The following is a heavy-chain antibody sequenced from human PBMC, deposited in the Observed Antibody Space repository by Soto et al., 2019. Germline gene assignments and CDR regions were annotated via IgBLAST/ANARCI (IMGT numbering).Heavy chain of an antibody. V-gene: IGHV3-30-3*01. J-gene: IGHJ6*02. D-gene: IGHD5-18*01. CDR3: ARSEMGYRNGYYYFGMDV. CDR1: GFTFNYYA. Sequence: QVQLVESGGGVVQPGRSLRLSCAASGFTFNYYAMHWVRQAPGKGLEWVAVISNDGGNKYYADSVQGRFTISRDNSKNTLNLQMNSLRAEGTAVYYCARSEMGYRNGYYYFGMDVWGQGTMVTVSS. CDR2: ISNDGGNK.